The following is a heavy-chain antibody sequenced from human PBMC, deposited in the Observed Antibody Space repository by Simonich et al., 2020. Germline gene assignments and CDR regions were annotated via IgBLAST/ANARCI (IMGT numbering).Heavy chain of an antibody. Sequence: EVQLVESGGGLVQPGGSLRLSCAASGFTFSSYWMHWVRQAPGKGLGWVSRNKSEGSSTSNADSGKGRFTISRDNAKNTLYLQMNSLRAEDTAVYYCARDYSNYDAFDIWGQGTMVTVSS. J-gene: IGHJ3*02. V-gene: IGHV3-74*01. CDR2: NKSEGSST. D-gene: IGHD4-4*01. CDR1: GFTFSSYW. CDR3: ARDYSNYDAFDI.